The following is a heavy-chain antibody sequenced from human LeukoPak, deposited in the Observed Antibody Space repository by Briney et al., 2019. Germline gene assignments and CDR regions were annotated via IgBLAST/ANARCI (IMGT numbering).Heavy chain of an antibody. V-gene: IGHV1-2*02. CDR1: GYTFTGYY. J-gene: IGHJ5*02. CDR3: ARDRVAANWFDP. Sequence: GASVKVSCKASGYTFTGYYMHWVRQAPGQGLEWMGWINPSSGGTNYAQKFQGRVTMTRDTSISTAYMELSRLRSDDTAVYYCARDRVAANWFDPWGQGTLVTVSS. CDR2: INPSSGGT. D-gene: IGHD2-15*01.